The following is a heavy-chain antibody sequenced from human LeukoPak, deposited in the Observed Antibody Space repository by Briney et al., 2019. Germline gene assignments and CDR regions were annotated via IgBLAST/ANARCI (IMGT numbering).Heavy chain of an antibody. CDR2: ISNSGTII. CDR1: GFTFSDYY. J-gene: IGHJ4*02. D-gene: IGHD1-26*01. Sequence: GGSLRLSCTASGFTFSDYYMSWMRQAPGKGLEWVSYISNSGTIIHDADSVKGRFTISRDNARNSLFLQMNSLRAEDTAVYYCARVRGSYSFDYWGQGTLLTVSP. V-gene: IGHV3-11*01. CDR3: ARVRGSYSFDY.